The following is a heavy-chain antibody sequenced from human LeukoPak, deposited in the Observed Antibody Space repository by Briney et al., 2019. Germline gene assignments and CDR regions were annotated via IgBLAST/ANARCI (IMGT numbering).Heavy chain of an antibody. CDR1: GIT. CDR3: VKTTIAAAGNNWFDP. V-gene: IGHV3-23*01. J-gene: IGHJ5*02. D-gene: IGHD6-13*01. Sequence: GGSLRLSCAASGITMSWVRQAPGKGLEWVSGISGSGGNTYYADSVQGRFTVSRDNSKNTLYLQMNSLRAEDTAVYYCVKTTIAAAGNNWFDPWGQGTLVTVSS. CDR2: ISGSGGNT.